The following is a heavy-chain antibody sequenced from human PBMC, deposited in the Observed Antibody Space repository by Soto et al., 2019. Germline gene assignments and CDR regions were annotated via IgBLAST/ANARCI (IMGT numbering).Heavy chain of an antibody. CDR2: SSCDSYYT. CDR1: GFTFSDXY. Sequence: LXLXCVASGFTFSDXYMTWILQAPGKGLEWIAYSSCDSYYTQYADSVKGRFSISRDNAANPFYLHMNSLRAEDTAIYFCARYTGTDYFDYWGQGTLGTVSS. J-gene: IGHJ4*02. CDR3: ARYTGTDYFDY. V-gene: IGHV3-11*06. D-gene: IGHD1-1*01.